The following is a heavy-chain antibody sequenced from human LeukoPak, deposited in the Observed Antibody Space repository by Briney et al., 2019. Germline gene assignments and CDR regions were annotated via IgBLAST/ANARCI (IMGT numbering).Heavy chain of an antibody. CDR3: ARRGAPNPPGLAAAGVGY. V-gene: IGHV4-4*02. Sequence: GSLRLSCAASGFTFSSYGMHWVRQPPGKGLEWIGEIYHSGSTNYNPSLKSRVTISVDKSKNQFSLKLSSVTAADTAVYYCARRGAPNPPGLAAAGVGYWGQGALVTVSS. CDR2: IYHSGST. J-gene: IGHJ4*02. CDR1: GFTFSSYG. D-gene: IGHD6-13*01.